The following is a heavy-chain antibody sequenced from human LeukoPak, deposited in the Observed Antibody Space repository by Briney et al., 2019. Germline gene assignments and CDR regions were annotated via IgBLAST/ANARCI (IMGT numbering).Heavy chain of an antibody. V-gene: IGHV4-31*03. Sequence: PSETLSLTCTVSGGSISSGGYYWSWIRQHPGKGLEWIGYIYYSGSTYYNPSLKSRVTISVDTSKNQFSLKLSSVTAADTAVYYCARFPAAGTGDYFDYWGQGTLVTVSS. CDR1: GGSISSGGYY. J-gene: IGHJ4*02. CDR2: IYYSGST. D-gene: IGHD6-13*01. CDR3: ARFPAAGTGDYFDY.